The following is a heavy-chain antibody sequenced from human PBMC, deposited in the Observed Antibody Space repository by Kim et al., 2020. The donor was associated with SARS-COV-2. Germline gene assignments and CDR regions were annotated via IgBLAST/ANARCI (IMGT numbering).Heavy chain of an antibody. D-gene: IGHD7-27*01. J-gene: IGHJ5*02. Sequence: SETLSLTCTVSGASITSSYWSWIRQPPGKGLEWIGYIFHSGGPTVRPSLKSRVSISVDTSRNQFSLKLTSMTTADTAVYYCATGGPGDHSTWGQGSQVTVSS. V-gene: IGHV4-59*12. CDR2: IFHSGGP. CDR3: ATGGPGDHST. CDR1: GASITSSY.